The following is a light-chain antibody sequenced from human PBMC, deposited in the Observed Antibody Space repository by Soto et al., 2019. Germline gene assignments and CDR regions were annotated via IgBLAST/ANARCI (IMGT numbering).Light chain of an antibody. J-gene: IGKJ3*01. CDR2: ATS. V-gene: IGKV3-20*01. CDR3: QRYGLSPPFS. CDR1: QSLNRNY. Sequence: EIVLTQSPGTLSLSPGERASLSCRASQSLNRNYVAWYQQKVGQAPGLLIYATSGKATGIPDRFRGSGSGTEFNLTIARLEPEDFAVYYCQRYGLSPPFSFGPGTKVEIK.